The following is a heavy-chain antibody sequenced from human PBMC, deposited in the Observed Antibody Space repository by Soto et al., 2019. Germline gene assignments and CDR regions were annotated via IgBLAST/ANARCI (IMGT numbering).Heavy chain of an antibody. V-gene: IGHV1-58*01. CDR2: IVVGSGNT. CDR3: AAVPYYYDTSGTYFDY. Sequence: QMQLVQSGPEVKKPGTSVKVSCKASGFTFPSYAVQWVRQARGQRLEWIGRIVVGSGNTNYAQKFQERLTISRDMSTNTAYMELSSLRSEGTAVYYCAAVPYYYDTSGTYFDYWGQGTLVTVSS. J-gene: IGHJ4*02. CDR1: GFTFPSYA. D-gene: IGHD3-22*01.